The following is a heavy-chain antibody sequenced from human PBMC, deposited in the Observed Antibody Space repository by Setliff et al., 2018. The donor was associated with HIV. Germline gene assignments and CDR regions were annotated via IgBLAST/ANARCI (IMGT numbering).Heavy chain of an antibody. J-gene: IGHJ5*01. Sequence: SETLSLTCAVYGGSFTGYFWSWIRQSPGKGLEWIGEINDSGDTNYNPSLKSRVTISVVTSKNQFSLRLTSVTAADTAVYYCARVRLELRQYWFDSWGQGSPVTVSS. D-gene: IGHD1-7*01. CDR2: INDSGDT. CDR3: ARVRLELRQYWFDS. CDR1: GGSFTGYF. V-gene: IGHV4-34*01.